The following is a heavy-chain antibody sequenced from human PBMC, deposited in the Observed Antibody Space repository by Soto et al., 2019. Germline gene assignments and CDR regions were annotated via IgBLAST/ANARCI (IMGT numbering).Heavy chain of an antibody. D-gene: IGHD4-17*01. Sequence: GGSLRLSCAASGFTFSSYAMSWVRQAPGKGLEWVSAISGSGGSTYYADSVKGRFTISRDNSKNTPYLQMNSLRAEDMAVYYCAKGDYGYYYYYMDVWGKGTTVTVSS. J-gene: IGHJ6*03. V-gene: IGHV3-23*01. CDR1: GFTFSSYA. CDR3: AKGDYGYYYYYMDV. CDR2: ISGSGGST.